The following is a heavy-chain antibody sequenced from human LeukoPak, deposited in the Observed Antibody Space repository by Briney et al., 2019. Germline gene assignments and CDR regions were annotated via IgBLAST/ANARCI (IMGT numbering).Heavy chain of an antibody. CDR1: GYTFTSCY. CDR2: INPSGGST. CDR3: ARVSTVTLRKLWFDP. J-gene: IGHJ5*02. D-gene: IGHD4-17*01. Sequence: ASVKVSCKASGYTFTSCYMHWVRQAPGQGLEWMGIINPSGGSTSYAQKFQGRVTMTEDTSTDTAYMELSSLRSEDTAVYYCARVSTVTLRKLWFDPWGQGTLVTVSS. V-gene: IGHV1-46*01.